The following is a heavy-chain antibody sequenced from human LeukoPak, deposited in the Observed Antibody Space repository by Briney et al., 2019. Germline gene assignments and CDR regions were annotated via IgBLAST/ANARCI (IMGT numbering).Heavy chain of an antibody. J-gene: IGHJ6*02. CDR2: IGGSGKNI. CDR3: ARDLLPSGYCSGGSCYPTYYYYYGMDV. D-gene: IGHD2-15*01. Sequence: GGSLRLSCAASGFTFSSYVMGWVRQAPGKGLEWVSGIGGSGKNIYYADSVKGRFTISRDNSKNTLYLQMNSLRAEDTAVYYCARDLLPSGYCSGGSCYPTYYYYYGMDVWGQGTTVTVSS. CDR1: GFTFSSYV. V-gene: IGHV3-23*01.